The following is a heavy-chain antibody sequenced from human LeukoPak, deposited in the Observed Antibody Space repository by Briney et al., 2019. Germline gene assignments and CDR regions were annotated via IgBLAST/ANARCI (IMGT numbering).Heavy chain of an antibody. D-gene: IGHD3-22*01. CDR3: ARLKYYYDSSGSRAEYFQH. J-gene: IGHJ1*01. CDR2: IYHSGST. Sequence: SETLSLTCTVSGYSISSGYYWGWIRQPPGKGLEWIGSIYHSGSTYYNPSLKSRVTISVDTSKNQFSLKLSSVTAADTAVYYCARLKYYYDSSGSRAEYFQHWGQGTLVTASS. CDR1: GYSISSGYY. V-gene: IGHV4-38-2*02.